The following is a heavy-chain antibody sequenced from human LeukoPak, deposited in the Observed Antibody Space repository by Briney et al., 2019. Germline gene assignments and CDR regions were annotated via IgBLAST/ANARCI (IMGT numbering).Heavy chain of an antibody. CDR2: ISHSGSSV. CDR1: GFTFSDYF. CDR3: ARALLPNAYCGGDCYGGVDY. Sequence: PGGSLRLSCAASGFTFSDYFMSWIRQAPGKGLEWVSHISHSGSSVYYADSVKGRFTISRNNAKSSVYLQMNGLRAEDTAVYYCARALLPNAYCGGDCYGGVDYWGQGTLVTVSS. J-gene: IGHJ4*02. D-gene: IGHD2-21*01. V-gene: IGHV3-11*01.